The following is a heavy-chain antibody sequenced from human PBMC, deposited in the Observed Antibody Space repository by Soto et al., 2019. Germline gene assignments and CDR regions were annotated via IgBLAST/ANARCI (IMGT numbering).Heavy chain of an antibody. Sequence: QIQLVQSGAEVKKPGASVKVSCKASGYSFTSYGITWVRQAPGQGPEWLGWITAENGNTNYAQKFQGRGTMTTETSTNTAYLKLWGLRADETACYYCTRVVSEGPWSSGFYY. CDR1: GYSFTSYG. CDR3: TRVVSEGPWSSGFYY. J-gene: IGHJ6*01. CDR2: ITAENGNT. V-gene: IGHV1-18*04. D-gene: IGHD3-10*01.